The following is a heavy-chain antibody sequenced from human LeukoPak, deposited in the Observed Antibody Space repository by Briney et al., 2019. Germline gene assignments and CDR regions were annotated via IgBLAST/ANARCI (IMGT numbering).Heavy chain of an antibody. CDR2: INPSGDST. J-gene: IGHJ4*02. D-gene: IGHD3-3*01. CDR3: ASTITFYDFWAEY. CDR1: GYTFTSYY. Sequence: ASVKVSCKASGYTFTSYYMHWVRQAPGQGLEWMGIINPSGDSTSYAQKFQGRVTMTRDTTTSTVYMELSSLRSDDTAVYYCASTITFYDFWAEYWGQGTLVTVSS. V-gene: IGHV1-46*03.